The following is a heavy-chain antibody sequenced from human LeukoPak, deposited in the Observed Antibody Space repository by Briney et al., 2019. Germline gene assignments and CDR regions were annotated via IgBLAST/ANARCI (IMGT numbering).Heavy chain of an antibody. V-gene: IGHV3-23*01. CDR3: ANINYGSGRPLP. CDR2: ISDSGAST. CDR1: GFTFTTYA. Sequence: GGSLRLSCAASGFTFTTYAMHWVRQAPGKGLEWVSAISDSGASTYYADSVKGRFTISIDNSQNTLYLQMSSLRVDDTAVYYCANINYGSGRPLPWGQGTPVTVSS. D-gene: IGHD3-10*01. J-gene: IGHJ5*02.